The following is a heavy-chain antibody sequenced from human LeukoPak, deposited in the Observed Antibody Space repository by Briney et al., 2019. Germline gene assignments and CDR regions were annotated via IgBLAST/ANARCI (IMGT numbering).Heavy chain of an antibody. D-gene: IGHD5-24*01. CDR2: IYQSGST. V-gene: IGHV4-38-2*01. CDR3: ARLGGRDGYIGLDY. Sequence: PSETLLLTCGVSVYRISCGQYWGWIRQPPGKGLEGLGRIYQSGSTYYNPSLNSRVTISVDPSKKQFSLKLSSVTAAATAVYYCARLGGRDGYIGLDYWGQGTLVPVSS. J-gene: IGHJ4*02. CDR1: VYRISCGQY.